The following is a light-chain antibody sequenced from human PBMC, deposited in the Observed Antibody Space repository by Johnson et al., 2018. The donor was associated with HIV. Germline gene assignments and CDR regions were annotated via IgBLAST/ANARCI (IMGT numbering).Light chain of an antibody. CDR1: SSNIGNNY. CDR3: ATWDTGLSAYV. Sequence: QSVLTQPPSVSAAPGQKVTISCSGSSSNIGNNYVSWYQQLPGTAPKLLIYENNKRPSRIPARFSGSKSGTSATLGITGLQTGDEADYYCATWDTGLSAYVFGTGIKVTVL. CDR2: ENN. V-gene: IGLV1-51*02. J-gene: IGLJ1*01.